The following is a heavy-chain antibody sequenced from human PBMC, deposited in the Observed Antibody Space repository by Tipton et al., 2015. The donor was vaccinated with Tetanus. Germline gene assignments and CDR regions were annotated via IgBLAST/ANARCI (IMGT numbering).Heavy chain of an antibody. V-gene: IGHV3-30-3*01. J-gene: IGHJ4*02. Sequence: QLVQSGGGVVQPGRSLRLSCAASGFTFSSYAMHWVRQAPGKGLEWVAVISYDGSNKYYADSVKGRFTIPRDNSKNTLYLQMNSLRAEDTAVYYCARAPYTMIVVAYFDYWGQGTLVTVSS. CDR1: GFTFSSYA. CDR3: ARAPYTMIVVAYFDY. D-gene: IGHD3-22*01. CDR2: ISYDGSNK.